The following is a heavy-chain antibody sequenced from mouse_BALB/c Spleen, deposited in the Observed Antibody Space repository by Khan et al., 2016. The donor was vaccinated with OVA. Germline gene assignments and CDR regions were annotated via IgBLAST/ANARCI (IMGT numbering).Heavy chain of an antibody. CDR2: IWSGGVT. J-gene: IGHJ3*01. V-gene: IGHV2-2*02. CDR1: GFSLSSYG. D-gene: IGHD2-4*01. Sequence: VQLVESGPGLVQPSQSLSITCTVSGFSLSSYGVHWVRQSPGKGLEWLGVIWSGGVTDYNAAFISRLSISKENSKSQAFLKMNSLQANDTAIYYWFRNYDYDEGLTYWGQGTLVTVSA. CDR3: FRNYDYDEGLTY.